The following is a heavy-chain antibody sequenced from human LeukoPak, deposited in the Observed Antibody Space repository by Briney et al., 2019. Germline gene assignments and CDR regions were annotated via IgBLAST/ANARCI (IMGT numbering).Heavy chain of an antibody. D-gene: IGHD4-23*01. J-gene: IGHJ3*02. Sequence: PSETLSLTCTVSGGSIMVAAYSWSWIRQPPGKGLEWIGYIYCSGRSYYNPSLKSRVTISLDRSKNQFSLRLSSVTAADTAVYFCARGYGDNSGAFDIWGQGTLVTVSS. V-gene: IGHV4-30-2*01. CDR2: IYCSGRS. CDR1: GGSIMVAAYS. CDR3: ARGYGDNSGAFDI.